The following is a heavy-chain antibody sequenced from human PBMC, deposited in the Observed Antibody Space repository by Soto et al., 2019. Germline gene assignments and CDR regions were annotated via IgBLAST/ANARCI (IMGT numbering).Heavy chain of an antibody. Sequence: EVQLLESGGGLVQPGGSLRLSCAASGFTFSSYAMSWVRQAPGKGLEWVSAIRGSGGSTYYADSVKGRFTISRDNSKNTLYLQMNSLRAEDTAVYYCAKHTTPTYYDFWSGYYGYYFDYWGQGTLVTVSS. CDR2: IRGSGGST. CDR1: GFTFSSYA. J-gene: IGHJ4*02. D-gene: IGHD3-3*01. CDR3: AKHTTPTYYDFWSGYYGYYFDY. V-gene: IGHV3-23*01.